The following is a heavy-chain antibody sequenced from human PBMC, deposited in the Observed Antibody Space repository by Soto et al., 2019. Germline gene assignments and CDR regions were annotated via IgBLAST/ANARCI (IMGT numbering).Heavy chain of an antibody. CDR3: ARQGSYGDHDY. V-gene: IGHV3-21*01. Sequence: EVQLVESGGGLVKPGGSLRLSCAASGFTFSSYSINWVRQAPGKGLEWVSSISSSSSYIYYADSVKSRFTISRDNAKNSRYLQMNSRRAEDTAMYYCARQGSYGDHDYWGQGTLVTVSS. CDR2: ISSSSSYI. D-gene: IGHD4-17*01. CDR1: GFTFSSYS. J-gene: IGHJ4*02.